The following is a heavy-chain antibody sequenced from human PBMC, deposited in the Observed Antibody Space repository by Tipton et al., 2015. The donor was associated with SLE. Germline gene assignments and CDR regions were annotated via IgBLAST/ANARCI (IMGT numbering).Heavy chain of an antibody. CDR2: IYASGST. CDR1: DGSISDYY. CDR3: AIDDYGMDV. Sequence: LRLSCTVSDGSISDYYWTWIRQPAGEGLEWIGRIYASGSTNYNPSLRSRVAMSVDTSKSHFSLKLSSVTAADTAVYYCAIDDYGMDVWGRGTTVTVSS. V-gene: IGHV4-4*07. J-gene: IGHJ6*02.